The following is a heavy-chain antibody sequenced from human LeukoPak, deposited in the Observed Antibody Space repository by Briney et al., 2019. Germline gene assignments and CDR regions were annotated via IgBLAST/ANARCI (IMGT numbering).Heavy chain of an antibody. CDR1: GFTFSSYS. J-gene: IGHJ2*01. D-gene: IGHD3-10*01. CDR2: ISSSSSYI. CDR3: ARVRSVTYYYGSGTSWYFDL. V-gene: IGHV3-21*01. Sequence: GGSLRLSCAASGFTFSSYSMNWVRQAPGKGLEWVSSISSSSSYIYYADSVKGRFTISRDNAKNSLYLQMNSLRAEDTAVYYCARVRSVTYYYGSGTSWYFDLWGRGTLVTVSS.